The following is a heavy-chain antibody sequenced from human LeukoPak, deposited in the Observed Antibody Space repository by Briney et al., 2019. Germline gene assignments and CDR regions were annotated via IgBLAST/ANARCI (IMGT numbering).Heavy chain of an antibody. CDR2: ISACNGNT. Sequence: ASVKVSCKASGYTFTSYGISWVRQAPGQGLEWMGWISACNGNTYYAQKFQGRVTITGDTSINTAYMELSSLRSDDTAMYYCVRDFWGTYGYWGQGTLVTVSS. D-gene: IGHD3-16*01. CDR3: VRDFWGTYGY. V-gene: IGHV1-18*01. CDR1: GYTFTSYG. J-gene: IGHJ4*02.